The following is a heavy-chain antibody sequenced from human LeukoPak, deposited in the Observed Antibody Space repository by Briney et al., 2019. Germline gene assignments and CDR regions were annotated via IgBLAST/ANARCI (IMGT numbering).Heavy chain of an antibody. Sequence: SETLSLTCSVSGGSFSSYFWSWVRQPAGKGLEWIGRIYPSGNTNYNPSLKSRVTISVDTSKNQFSLKLSSVTAADTAVYYCASGLIYYDSSGYYTFDYWGQGTLVTVSS. CDR3: ASGLIYYDSSGYYTFDY. CDR2: IYPSGNT. J-gene: IGHJ4*02. CDR1: GGSFSSYF. D-gene: IGHD3-22*01. V-gene: IGHV4-4*07.